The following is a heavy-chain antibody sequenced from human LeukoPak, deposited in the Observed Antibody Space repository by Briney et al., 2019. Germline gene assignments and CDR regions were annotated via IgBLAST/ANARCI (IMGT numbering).Heavy chain of an antibody. CDR3: AGFGSGSGGDENCFDP. D-gene: IGHD2-21*02. J-gene: IGHJ5*02. Sequence: GGSLRLSCAASGFTFSSYWMHWVRQAPGKGLVWVSRINSDGSSTSYADSVKGRFTISRDNAKNTLYLQMNSLRAEDTAVYYCAGFGSGSGGDENCFDPWGQGTLVTVSS. CDR1: GFTFSSYW. V-gene: IGHV3-74*01. CDR2: INSDGSST.